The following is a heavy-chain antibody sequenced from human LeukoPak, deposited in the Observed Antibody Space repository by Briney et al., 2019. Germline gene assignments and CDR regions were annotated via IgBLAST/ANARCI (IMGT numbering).Heavy chain of an antibody. Sequence: ASVKVSCKASGYTFTGYYMHWVRQAPGQGLEWMGRINPNSGGTNYAQKFQGRVTMTRDTSISTAYMELSRLRSDVTAVYYCARVSTRIAAAGLNYWGQGTLVTVSS. CDR3: ARVSTRIAAAGLNY. V-gene: IGHV1-2*06. J-gene: IGHJ4*02. CDR1: GYTFTGYY. D-gene: IGHD6-13*01. CDR2: INPNSGGT.